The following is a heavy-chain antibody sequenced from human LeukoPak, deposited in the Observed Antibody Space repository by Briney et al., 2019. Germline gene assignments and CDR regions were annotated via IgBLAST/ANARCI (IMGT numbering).Heavy chain of an antibody. D-gene: IGHD6-13*01. CDR3: AKSVAAAMAFDI. CDR2: ISSSSSYI. V-gene: IGHV3-21*04. Sequence: GGSLRLSCAASGFTFSSYSMNWVRQAPGKGLEWVSSISSSSSYIYYADSVKGRFTISRDNAKNSLYLQMNSLRAEDTALYYCAKSVAAAMAFDIWGRGTMVTVSS. CDR1: GFTFSSYS. J-gene: IGHJ3*02.